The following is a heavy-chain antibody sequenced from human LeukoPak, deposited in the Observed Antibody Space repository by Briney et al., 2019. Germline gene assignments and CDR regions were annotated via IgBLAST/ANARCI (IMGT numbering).Heavy chain of an antibody. J-gene: IGHJ5*02. Sequence: GGSLRLSCAASGFTFSSYAMSWVRQAPGKGLEWVSAISGSGGSTYYADSVKGRFTISRDNSKNTLYLQMNSLRAEDTAVYYCAKEGAYYYGSGIFNWFDPWGQGTLVTVSS. CDR1: GFTFSSYA. CDR3: AKEGAYYYGSGIFNWFDP. V-gene: IGHV3-23*01. D-gene: IGHD3-10*01. CDR2: ISGSGGST.